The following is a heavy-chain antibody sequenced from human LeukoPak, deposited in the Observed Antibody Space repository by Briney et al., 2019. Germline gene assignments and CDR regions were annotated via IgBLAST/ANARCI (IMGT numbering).Heavy chain of an antibody. CDR2: INDSGVT. V-gene: IGHV4-34*01. CDR1: GGSFNGYY. CDR3: GRRLVDSGASQVSDH. D-gene: IGHD2-15*01. J-gene: IGHJ4*02. Sequence: SETLSLTCAVYGGSFNGYYWSWMRQSPGGGVEWIGEINDSGVTNCNPSLQSRVVLSVDTSKNQSSLRLSSVTAAATDVYYCGRRLVDSGASQVSDHWGQGTLVTVSS.